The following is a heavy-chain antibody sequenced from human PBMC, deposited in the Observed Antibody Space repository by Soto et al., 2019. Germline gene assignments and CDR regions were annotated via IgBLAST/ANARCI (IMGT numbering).Heavy chain of an antibody. CDR3: AKDALYYDNIGYGTSFDC. V-gene: IGHV3-23*01. J-gene: IGHJ4*02. CDR1: GFTFSDYY. CDR2: ITGNGGST. Sequence: PGGSLRLSCAASGFTFSDYYMTWVRQAPGKGLEWVSAITGNGGSTYHADSVKGRFTISRDNSKNTLYLQMNSLRVEDTAVYYCAKDALYYDNIGYGTSFDCWGQGTLVTVSS. D-gene: IGHD3-22*01.